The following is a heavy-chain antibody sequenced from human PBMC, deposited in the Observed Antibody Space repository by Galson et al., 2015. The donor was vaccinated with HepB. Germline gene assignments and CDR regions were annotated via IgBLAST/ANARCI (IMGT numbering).Heavy chain of an antibody. CDR3: GRDGGSSGWYGGGDCYYGMDV. CDR2: INPSGGST. J-gene: IGHJ6*02. V-gene: IGHV1-46*01. Sequence: SVKVSCKASGYTFTSYYMHWVRQAPGQGLEWMGIINPSGGSTSYAQKFQGRVTMTRDTSTSTVYMELSSLRSEDTAVYYCGRDGGSSGWYGGGDCYYGMDVWGQGTTVTVSS. D-gene: IGHD6-19*01. CDR1: GYTFTSYY.